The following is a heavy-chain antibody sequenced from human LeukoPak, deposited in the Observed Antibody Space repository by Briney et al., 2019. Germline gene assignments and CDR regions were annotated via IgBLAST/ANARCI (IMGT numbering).Heavy chain of an antibody. D-gene: IGHD1-26*01. CDR2: ISSSSSYI. Sequence: PGGSLRLFCAASGFTFSSYSMNWVRQAPGKGLEWVSSISSSSSYIYYADSVKGRFTISRDNAKNSLYLKMNSLRAEDTAVYYCASGPLVGATILTIDYWGQGTLVTVSS. V-gene: IGHV3-21*01. CDR3: ASGPLVGATILTIDY. CDR1: GFTFSSYS. J-gene: IGHJ4*02.